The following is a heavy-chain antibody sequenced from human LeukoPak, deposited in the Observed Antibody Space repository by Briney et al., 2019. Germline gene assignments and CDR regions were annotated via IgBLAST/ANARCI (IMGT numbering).Heavy chain of an antibody. CDR3: AKDQAAMVPWRGMDV. J-gene: IGHJ6*02. CDR2: ISYDGSNK. D-gene: IGHD5-18*01. Sequence: PGGSLRLSCAASGFAFSSYGMHWVRQAPGKGLEWVAVISYDGSNKYYADSVKGRFTISRDNSKNTLYLQMNSLRAEDTAVYYCAKDQAAMVPWRGMDVWGQGTTVTVSS. CDR1: GFAFSSYG. V-gene: IGHV3-30*18.